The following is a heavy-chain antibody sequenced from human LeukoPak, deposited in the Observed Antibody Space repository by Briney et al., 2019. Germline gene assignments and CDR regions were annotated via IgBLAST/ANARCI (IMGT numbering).Heavy chain of an antibody. V-gene: IGHV4-39*01. Sequence: SETLSLTCTVSGGSISSSSYYWGWIRQPPGKGLEWIGSIYYSGSTYYNPSLKSRFTISVDTSKNQFSLKLSSVTAADTAVYYCARHLWFGEFPTAPFGYWGQGTLVTVSS. CDR2: IYYSGST. CDR3: ARHLWFGEFPTAPFGY. CDR1: GGSISSSSYY. J-gene: IGHJ4*02. D-gene: IGHD3-10*01.